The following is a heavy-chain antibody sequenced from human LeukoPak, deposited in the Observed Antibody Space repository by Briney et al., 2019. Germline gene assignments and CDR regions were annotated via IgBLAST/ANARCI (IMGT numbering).Heavy chain of an antibody. CDR1: GYSISSGYY. J-gene: IGHJ4*02. CDR3: ARFMRSYFDY. V-gene: IGHV4-38-2*02. Sequence: PSETLSLTCTVSGYSISSGYYWGWIRQPPGKGLEWIGSIYYSGSTYYNPSLKSRVTISVDTSKNQFSLKLSSVTAADTAVYYCARFMRSYFDYWGQGTLVTVSS. CDR2: IYYSGST.